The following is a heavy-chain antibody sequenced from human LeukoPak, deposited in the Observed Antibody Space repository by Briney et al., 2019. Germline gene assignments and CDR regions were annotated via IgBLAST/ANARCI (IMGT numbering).Heavy chain of an antibody. D-gene: IGHD4-17*01. CDR3: AKRPSDYGDYVSYFDH. Sequence: GGSLRLSCGASGFSFISYGMHWVRQAPGKGLEWVGVISDDGRSKDYADSVKGRFTISRDNSKDTLYLQMNSLRAEDTAVYYCAKRPSDYGDYVSYFDHWGQGTLVTVSS. V-gene: IGHV3-30*18. CDR2: ISDDGRSK. CDR1: GFSFISYG. J-gene: IGHJ4*02.